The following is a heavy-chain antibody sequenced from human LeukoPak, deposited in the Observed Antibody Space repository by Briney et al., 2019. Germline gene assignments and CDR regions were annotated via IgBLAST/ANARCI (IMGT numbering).Heavy chain of an antibody. D-gene: IGHD3-16*01. V-gene: IGHV3-15*01. CDR1: GFTFSDAW. CDR3: TTPLGGYYFDY. Sequence: KPGGSLRLSCAASGFTFSDAWMSWVRQAPGKGLEWVGHIKSKTDGGTIDYAAPVKGRFTISRDDSKNTLYLQMNSLKTEDSAVYYCTTPLGGYYFDYWGQGTLVTVSS. CDR2: IKSKTDGGTI. J-gene: IGHJ4*02.